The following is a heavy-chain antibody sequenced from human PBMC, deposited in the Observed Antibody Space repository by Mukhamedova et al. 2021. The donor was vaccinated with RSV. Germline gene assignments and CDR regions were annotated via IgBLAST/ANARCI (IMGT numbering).Heavy chain of an antibody. Sequence: TIYYADSVKGRFTISRDNIKKSLYLQMHSLRAEDTALYYCARMGGFSYFFDNWGQGTPVSVS. V-gene: IGHV3-48*03. D-gene: IGHD5-18*01. CDR2: TI. CDR3: ARMGGFSYFFDN. J-gene: IGHJ4*02.